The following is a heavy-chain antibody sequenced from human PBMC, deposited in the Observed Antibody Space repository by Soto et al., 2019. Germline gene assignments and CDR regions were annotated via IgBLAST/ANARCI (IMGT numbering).Heavy chain of an antibody. CDR3: ARGERSGYNGDYFNR. CDR1: GDSISSGASY. J-gene: IGHJ4*02. Sequence: SETLSLTCTVSGDSISSGASYWSWIRQHPGEGLEWIGYIFYTGSTFYNPSLKRRVTISVDTSKNQFSLSLNSVTVADTAVYYCARGERSGYNGDYFNRWGQGTLVTVSS. CDR2: IFYTGST. D-gene: IGHD5-12*01. V-gene: IGHV4-31*03.